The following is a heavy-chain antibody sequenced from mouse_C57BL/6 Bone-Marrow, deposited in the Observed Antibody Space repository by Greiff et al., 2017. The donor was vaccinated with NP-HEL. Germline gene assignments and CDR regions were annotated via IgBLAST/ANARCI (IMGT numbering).Heavy chain of an antibody. Sequence: DVQLQESGAELVRPGASVKLSCTASGFNIKDDYMHWVKQRPEQGLEWIGWIDPENGDTEYASKFQGKATITADTSSNTAYLQLSSLTSEDTAVYYCTTRRVITTVVAKGYWGQGTTLTVSS. J-gene: IGHJ2*01. CDR3: TTRRVITTVVAKGY. V-gene: IGHV14-4*01. CDR2: IDPENGDT. CDR1: GFNIKDDY. D-gene: IGHD1-1*01.